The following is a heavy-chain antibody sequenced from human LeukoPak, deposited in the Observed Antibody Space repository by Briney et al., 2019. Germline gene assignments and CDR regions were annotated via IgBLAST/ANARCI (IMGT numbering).Heavy chain of an antibody. Sequence: GGSLRLSCAASGFTFSSYSMNWVRQAPGKGLEWVSYISSSSSYIYYADSVKGRFTISRDNAKNSLYLQMNSLRAEDTAVYYCARDRTKFVHAFDIWGQGTMVTVSS. J-gene: IGHJ3*02. D-gene: IGHD6-6*01. CDR2: ISSSSSYI. V-gene: IGHV3-21*05. CDR1: GFTFSSYS. CDR3: ARDRTKFVHAFDI.